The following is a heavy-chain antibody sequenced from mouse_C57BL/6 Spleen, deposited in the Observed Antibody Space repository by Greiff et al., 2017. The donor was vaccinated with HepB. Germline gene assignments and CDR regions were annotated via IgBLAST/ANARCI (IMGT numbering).Heavy chain of an antibody. D-gene: IGHD1-1*01. V-gene: IGHV1-50*01. J-gene: IGHJ2*01. CDR2: IDPSDSYT. CDR1: GYTFTSYW. Sequence: VQLQQPGAELVKPGASVKLSCKASGYTFTSYWMQWVKQRPGQGLEWIGEIDPSDSYTNYNQKFKGKATLTVDTSSSTAYMQLSSLTSEDSAVYYCARGRYYGSSYGNYFDYWGQGTTLTVSS. CDR3: ARGRYYGSSYGNYFDY.